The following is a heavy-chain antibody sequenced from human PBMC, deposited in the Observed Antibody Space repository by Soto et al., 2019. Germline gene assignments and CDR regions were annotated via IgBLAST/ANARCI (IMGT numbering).Heavy chain of an antibody. CDR3: ARGGGVGVAGSAAFDM. Sequence: QLHLVQSGAVVKKPGASVTVSCSASGYPVTAYYMHWVRQAPGRGLEWMGGINPATGAAKYTQTFRGRVTMTRDPSTSTVFMELSGLTSEDTAVFYCARGGGVGVAGSAAFDMWGQGTLVTVSS. J-gene: IGHJ3*02. V-gene: IGHV1-2*02. CDR1: GYPVTAYY. D-gene: IGHD6-19*01. CDR2: INPATGAA.